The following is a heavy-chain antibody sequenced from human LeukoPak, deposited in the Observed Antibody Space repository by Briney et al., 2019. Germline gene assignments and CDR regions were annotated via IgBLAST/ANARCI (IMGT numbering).Heavy chain of an antibody. CDR1: GLSFSTYG. J-gene: IGHJ6*04. CDR3: AKARYCSSTSCYITVKDMDV. D-gene: IGHD2-2*02. Sequence: AGSLRLPCATSGLSFSTYGMHWVRQAPGKGLEWVAFIRYDGSNKYYADSVKGRFTISRDNSNNTLYLQMNSLRAEDTAGYCRAKARYCSSTSCYITVKDMDVWVKGTTVTVSS. V-gene: IGHV3-30*02. CDR2: IRYDGSNK.